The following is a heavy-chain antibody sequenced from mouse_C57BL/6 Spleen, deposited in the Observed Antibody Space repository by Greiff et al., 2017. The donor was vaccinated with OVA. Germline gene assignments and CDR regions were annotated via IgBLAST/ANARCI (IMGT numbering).Heavy chain of an antibody. V-gene: IGHV1-15*01. CDR2: IDPETGGT. CDR3: TRGTGTYLDY. CDR1: GYTFTDYE. J-gene: IGHJ2*01. D-gene: IGHD4-1*01. Sequence: VQLQQSGAELVRPGASVTLSCKASGYTFTDYEMHWVKQTPVHGLEWIGAIDPETGGTAYNQKFKGKAILTADKSSSTAYMELRSLTSEDSAVYYCTRGTGTYLDYWGQGTTLTVSS.